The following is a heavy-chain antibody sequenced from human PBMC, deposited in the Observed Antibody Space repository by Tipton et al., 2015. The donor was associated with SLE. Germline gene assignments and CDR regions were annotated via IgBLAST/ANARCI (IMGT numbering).Heavy chain of an antibody. V-gene: IGHV3-23*01. CDR3: AKGPMEGGGHSSGYETY. J-gene: IGHJ4*02. D-gene: IGHD3-22*01. CDR2: ISGSGGST. CDR1: GFTFSSYG. Sequence: SLRLSCAASGFTFSSYGMSWVRQAPGKGLEWVSAISGSGGSTYYADSVKGRFTISRDNSKNTLYLQMNSLRAEDTAVYYCAKGPMEGGGHSSGYETYWGQGTLVTVSS.